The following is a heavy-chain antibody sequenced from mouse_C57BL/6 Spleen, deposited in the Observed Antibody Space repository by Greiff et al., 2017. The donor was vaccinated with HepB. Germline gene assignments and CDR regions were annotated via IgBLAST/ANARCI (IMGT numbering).Heavy chain of an antibody. J-gene: IGHJ3*01. V-gene: IGHV1-62-2*01. CDR1: GYTFTEYT. D-gene: IGHD3-2*02. CDR2: FYPGSGSI. Sequence: LVESGAELVKPGASVKLSCKASGYTFTEYTIHWVKQRSGQGLEWIGWFYPGSGSIKYNEKFKDKATLTADKSSSTVFMELSRLTSEDSAVYFCARHEDSSGYVRSGFAYWGQGTLVTVSA. CDR3: ARHEDSSGYVRSGFAY.